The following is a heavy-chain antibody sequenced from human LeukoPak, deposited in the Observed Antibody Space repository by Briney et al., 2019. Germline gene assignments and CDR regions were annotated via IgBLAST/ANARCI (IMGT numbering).Heavy chain of an antibody. V-gene: IGHV1-69*04. CDR1: GGTFSSYA. CDR2: IIPIFDIA. J-gene: IGHJ5*02. D-gene: IGHD4-17*01. CDR3: AREAPHYGDLNWFDP. Sequence: SVKVSCKASGGTFSSYAISWVRQAPGQGLEWMGRIIPIFDIANYAQKFQGRVTITADKSTSTAYMELSSLGSEDTAVYYCAREAPHYGDLNWFDPWGQGTLVTVSS.